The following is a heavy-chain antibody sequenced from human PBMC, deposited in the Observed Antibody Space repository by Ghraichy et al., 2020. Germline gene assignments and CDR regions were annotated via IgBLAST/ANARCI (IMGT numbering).Heavy chain of an antibody. V-gene: IGHV3-33*01. CDR3: ARDRGVGATTRYYYYGMDV. J-gene: IGHJ6*01. D-gene: IGHD1-26*01. Sequence: LSLTCGASGFTFGSYGMHWVRQAPGKGLEWVAVLWNDGSNKYYAASVKGRFTISRDNSENTLYLQMNSLRAEDTAVYYCARDRGVGATTRYYYYGMDVWGQGTTVTVSS. CDR1: GFTFGSYG. CDR2: LWNDGSNK.